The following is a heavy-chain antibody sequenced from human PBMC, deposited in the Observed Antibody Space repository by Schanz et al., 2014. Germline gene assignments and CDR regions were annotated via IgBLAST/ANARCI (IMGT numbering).Heavy chain of an antibody. V-gene: IGHV1-69*09. D-gene: IGHD4-17*01. J-gene: IGHJ4*02. Sequence: QVQLLQSGAEVKKPGASMKVSCKASGYTFNSYTINWVRQAPGQGLEWMGRIIPILGIANYAQKFQGRVTITADRSTSTAYMELSSLRSEDMAVYYCARGYGDSPTDFWGQGTLVTVSS. CDR2: IIPILGIA. CDR3: ARGYGDSPTDF. CDR1: GYTFNSYT.